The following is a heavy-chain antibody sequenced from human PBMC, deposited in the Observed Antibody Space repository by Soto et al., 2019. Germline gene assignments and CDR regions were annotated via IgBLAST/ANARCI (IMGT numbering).Heavy chain of an antibody. J-gene: IGHJ4*02. Sequence: GGSLRLSCAASGFTFSDYGMHWVRQAPGKGLEWVAVISYDGRNKFYADSVTGRFTISRDSSKNTMYLQMNSLTREDTAVYYCARAYNTGDYYFAFWGQGTLVTVSS. V-gene: IGHV3-30*03. D-gene: IGHD2-21*02. CDR2: ISYDGRNK. CDR1: GFTFSDYG. CDR3: ARAYNTGDYYFAF.